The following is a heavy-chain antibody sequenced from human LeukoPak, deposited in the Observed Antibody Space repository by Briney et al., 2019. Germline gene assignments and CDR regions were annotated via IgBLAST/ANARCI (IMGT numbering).Heavy chain of an antibody. Sequence: SETLSLTCAVYGGSFSGYYWSWIRQPPGKGLEWIGEINHSGSTNYNPSLKSRVTISVETSKNQFSLKLSSVTAADTALYYSARIIVVSRTDYFDSWGQGTLVTVSS. D-gene: IGHD2-2*01. CDR3: ARIIVVSRTDYFDS. V-gene: IGHV4-34*01. CDR2: INHSGST. CDR1: GGSFSGYY. J-gene: IGHJ4*02.